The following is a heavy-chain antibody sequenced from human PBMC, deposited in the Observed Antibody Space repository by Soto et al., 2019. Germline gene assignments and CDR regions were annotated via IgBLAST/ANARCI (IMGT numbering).Heavy chain of an antibody. CDR3: ASEDSSSWYSY. V-gene: IGHV4-39*01. J-gene: IGHJ4*02. D-gene: IGHD6-13*01. CDR1: GGSISSSSYY. Sequence: QLQLQESGPGLVKPSETLSLTCTVSGGSISSSSYYWGWIRQPPGKGLEWIGSIYYSGSTYYNPSLKSRVTISVDTSKNQFSLKLSSVTAADTAVYYCASEDSSSWYSYWGQGTLVTVSS. CDR2: IYYSGST.